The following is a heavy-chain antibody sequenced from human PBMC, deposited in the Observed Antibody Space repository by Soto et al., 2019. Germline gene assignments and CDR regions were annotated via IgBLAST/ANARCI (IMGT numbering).Heavy chain of an antibody. Sequence: SETLSLTCTVSGGSISSGDYYWSWIRQPPGKGLEWIGYIYYSGSTYYNPSLKSRVTISVDTSKNQFSLKLSSVTAADTAVYYCARADNTAMVILDYWGQGTLVTVSS. V-gene: IGHV4-30-4*01. J-gene: IGHJ4*02. CDR2: IYYSGST. CDR1: GGSISSGDYY. D-gene: IGHD5-18*01. CDR3: ARADNTAMVILDY.